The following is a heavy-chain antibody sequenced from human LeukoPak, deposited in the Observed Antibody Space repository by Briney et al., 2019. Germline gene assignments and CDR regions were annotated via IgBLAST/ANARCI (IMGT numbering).Heavy chain of an antibody. J-gene: IGHJ5*02. CDR1: GYTFTSYG. CDR3: ARDFTGYSSSWYQYNWFDP. CDR2: ISAYNGNT. D-gene: IGHD6-13*01. V-gene: IGHV1-18*01. Sequence: GASVKVSCKASGYTFTSYGISWVRQAPGQGLEWMGWISAYNGNTNYAQKLQGRVTMTTDTSTSTAYMELRSLRSDDTAVYYCARDFTGYSSSWYQYNWFDPWGQGTLVTVSS.